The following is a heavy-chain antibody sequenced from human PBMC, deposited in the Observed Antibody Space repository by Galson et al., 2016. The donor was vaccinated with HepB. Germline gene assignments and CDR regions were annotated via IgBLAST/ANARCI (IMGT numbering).Heavy chain of an antibody. CDR1: GFTFSSYS. Sequence: SLRLYCAASGFTFSSYSMNWVRQAPGKGLEWVSYISSSSSYIYYADSVKGRFTISRDNAKNALYLQMNSLRAEDTAVYYCARGDIVGAIFDYWGQGTLVTVSS. CDR2: ISSSSSYI. D-gene: IGHD1-26*01. J-gene: IGHJ4*02. CDR3: ARGDIVGAIFDY. V-gene: IGHV3-21*01.